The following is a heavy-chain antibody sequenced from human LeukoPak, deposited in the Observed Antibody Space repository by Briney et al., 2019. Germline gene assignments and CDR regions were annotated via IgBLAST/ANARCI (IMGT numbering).Heavy chain of an antibody. CDR2: INPNSGGT. D-gene: IGHD1-7*01. CDR3: ARDHSNWNYAPDF. J-gene: IGHJ4*02. V-gene: IGHV1-2*02. CDR1: GYTFTGYY. Sequence: GASVKVSCKASGYTFTGYYMHWVRQAPGQGLEWMGWINPNSGGTNYAQKFQGRVTMSTDTSTGTAYLDVRSLTSDDTAVYYCARDHSNWNYAPDFWGQGTLVIVSS.